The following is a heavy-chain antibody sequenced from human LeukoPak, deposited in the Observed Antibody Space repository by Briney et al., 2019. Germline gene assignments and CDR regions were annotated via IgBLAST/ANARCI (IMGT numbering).Heavy chain of an antibody. J-gene: IGHJ4*02. CDR2: ISGSGGST. D-gene: IGHD5-18*01. Sequence: GGSLRLSCVASGFSFTTHAMGWVRQAPGKGLEWVSAISGSGGSTYYADSVKGRFTISRDNSKNTVHLQMNSLRAEDTAVYYCAKGRRGYSHGSTDYWGQGTLVTVSS. CDR1: GFSFTTHA. CDR3: AKGRRGYSHGSTDY. V-gene: IGHV3-23*01.